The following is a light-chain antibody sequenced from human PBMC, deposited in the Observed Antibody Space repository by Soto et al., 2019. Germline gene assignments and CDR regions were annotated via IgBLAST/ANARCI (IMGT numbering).Light chain of an antibody. CDR3: HKYNSTPWT. CDR2: AAS. J-gene: IGKJ1*01. Sequence: DIQMTQSPSSLSASVRDRVTITCRASHGISNYLAWYQQKPGKVPKLLIYAASTLQSGVPSRFSGSGSGTDFTLTISSLQPEDVATYYCHKYNSTPWTFGQGTKVEIK. V-gene: IGKV1-27*01. CDR1: HGISNY.